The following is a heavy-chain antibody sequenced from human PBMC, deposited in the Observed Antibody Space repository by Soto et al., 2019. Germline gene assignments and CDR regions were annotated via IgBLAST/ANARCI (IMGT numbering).Heavy chain of an antibody. V-gene: IGHV1-69*01. Sequence: QVQLVQSGAEVKKPGSSVKVSCKASGSTFSSYAISWVRQAPGQGLEWMGGIIPIFGTANYAQKFQGRVTITADEYTSTAYMELCSLRSEDTAVYYCARFQENYYHYYGMDVWGQGTTVTVSS. CDR2: IIPIFGTA. CDR1: GSTFSSYA. J-gene: IGHJ6*02. CDR3: ARFQENYYHYYGMDV.